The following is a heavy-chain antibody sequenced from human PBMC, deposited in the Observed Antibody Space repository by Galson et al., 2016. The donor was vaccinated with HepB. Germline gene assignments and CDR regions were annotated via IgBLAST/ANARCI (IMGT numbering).Heavy chain of an antibody. V-gene: IGHV6-1*01. CDR3: ARGDYSTYYYYYGMDV. Sequence: CAISGDSVSSNSAAWNWIRQSPSRGLEWLGRTYYRSKWYSDYASSVKSRIIINPDTSKNQVSLQLSSVTPEDTAVYYCARGDYSTYYYYYGMDVWGQGTTVIASS. CDR2: TYYRSKWYS. CDR1: GDSVSSNSAA. D-gene: IGHD4-11*01. J-gene: IGHJ6*02.